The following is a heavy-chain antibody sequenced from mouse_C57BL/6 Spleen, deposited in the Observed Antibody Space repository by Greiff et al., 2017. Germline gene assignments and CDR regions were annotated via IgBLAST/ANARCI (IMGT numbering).Heavy chain of an antibody. CDR3: ARGGVLWDY. CDR1: GYAFSSSW. Sequence: QVQLQQSGPELVKPGASVKISCKASGYAFSSSWMNWVKQRPGKGLEWIGRIYPGDGDTNYNGKFKGKATLTADKSSSTAYMQLSSLTSEDSAVYFCARGGVLWDYWGQGTSVTVSS. CDR2: IYPGDGDT. D-gene: IGHD6-2*01. J-gene: IGHJ4*01. V-gene: IGHV1-82*01.